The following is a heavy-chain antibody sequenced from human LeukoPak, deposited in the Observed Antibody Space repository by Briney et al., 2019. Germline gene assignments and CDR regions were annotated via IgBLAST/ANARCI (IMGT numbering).Heavy chain of an antibody. CDR2: IDPYSGDT. CDR1: GYTFTGYY. Sequence: ASVKVSCKASGYTFTGYYIHYVRQAPGQGLEWMGRIDPYSGDTNYAQKFQGRVTMARDTSISTAYMELSRLRSDDTAVFYCARPKKFCRGGSCDFDYWGQGTLLTVSS. D-gene: IGHD2-15*01. CDR3: ARPKKFCRGGSCDFDY. V-gene: IGHV1-2*06. J-gene: IGHJ4*02.